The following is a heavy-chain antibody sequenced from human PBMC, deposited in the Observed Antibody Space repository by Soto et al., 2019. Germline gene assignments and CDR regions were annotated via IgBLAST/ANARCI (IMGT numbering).Heavy chain of an antibody. J-gene: IGHJ6*02. D-gene: IGHD6-19*01. CDR1: GYTFTSYD. Sequence: QVQLVQSGAEVKKPGASVKVSCKASGYTFTSYDINWVRQATGQGLEWMGWMNPNSGNTGYAQKFQGRVTLTRNTSISTAYMELSSLRSEDTAVYYCARGICSGCLLYYYYGMDVWGQGTTVTVSS. CDR2: MNPNSGNT. CDR3: ARGICSGCLLYYYYGMDV. V-gene: IGHV1-8*01.